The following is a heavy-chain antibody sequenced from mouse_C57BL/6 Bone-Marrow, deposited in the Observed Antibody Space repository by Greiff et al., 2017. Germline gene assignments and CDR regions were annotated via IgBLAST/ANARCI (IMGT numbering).Heavy chain of an antibody. D-gene: IGHD2-1*01. Sequence: QVQLQQSGAELVRPGTSVKVSCKASGYAFPNYLIEWVKQRPGQGLEWIGVINPGSGGTNYNEKFKGKATLTADKSSSTAYMQLSSLTSEDSAVYFCASGGYYGNRFDYWGQGTTLTVSS. CDR2: INPGSGGT. V-gene: IGHV1-54*01. CDR1: GYAFPNYL. J-gene: IGHJ2*01. CDR3: ASGGYYGNRFDY.